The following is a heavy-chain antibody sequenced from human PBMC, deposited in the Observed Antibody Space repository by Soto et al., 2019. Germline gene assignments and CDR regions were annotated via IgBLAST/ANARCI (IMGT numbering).Heavy chain of an antibody. V-gene: IGHV3-33*01. CDR3: ARAGGHDYGDYGGYYYMDV. D-gene: IGHD4-17*01. Sequence: QVQLVESGGGVVQPGRSLRLSCAASGFTFSSYGIHWVRQAPGKGLEWVAVIWYDGSNKYYADSVKGRFTISRDNSKNTLYLQMNSLRAEDTAVYYCARAGGHDYGDYGGYYYMDVWGKGTTVTVSS. CDR2: IWYDGSNK. J-gene: IGHJ6*03. CDR1: GFTFSSYG.